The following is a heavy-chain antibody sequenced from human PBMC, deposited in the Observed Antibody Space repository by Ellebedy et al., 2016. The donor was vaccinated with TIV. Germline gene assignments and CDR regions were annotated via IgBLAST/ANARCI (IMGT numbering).Heavy chain of an antibody. V-gene: IGHV4-39*02. CDR3: ARGNLFELFH. J-gene: IGHJ4*02. Sequence: SETLSLTXTVSGGSIRSNSYYWGWIRQPPGKGLAWIGTIYYSGDTYYTPSLKSRVTMSVDTSRNHFSLKLSSVTAADTAVYYCARGNLFELFHWGQGTLVTVSS. D-gene: IGHD3-10*01. CDR1: GGSIRSNSYY. CDR2: IYYSGDT.